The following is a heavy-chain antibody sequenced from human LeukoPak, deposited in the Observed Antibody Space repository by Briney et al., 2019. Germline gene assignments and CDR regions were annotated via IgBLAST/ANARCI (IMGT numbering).Heavy chain of an antibody. CDR2: ISHDGNQK. D-gene: IGHD2-21*02. CDR3: ARGTDILPGIDY. J-gene: IGHJ4*02. CDR1: GFTFSTYA. Sequence: GGPVRLSCAASGFTFSTYAMHWVRQAPGKGLEWVAVISHDGNQKYYADSVQGRFTISRDNSMNTLFLQMNSLTAEDTAVYYCARGTDILPGIDYWGPGNLGSVSS. V-gene: IGHV3-30-3*01.